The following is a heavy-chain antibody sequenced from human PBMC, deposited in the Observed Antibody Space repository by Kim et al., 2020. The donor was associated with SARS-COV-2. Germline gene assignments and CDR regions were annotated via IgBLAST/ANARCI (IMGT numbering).Heavy chain of an antibody. J-gene: IGHJ4*02. CDR2: ISYDGSNK. D-gene: IGHD3-10*01. V-gene: IGHV3-30-3*01. CDR1: GFTFSSYA. CDR3: ALVGLGRESDF. Sequence: GGSLRLSCAASGFTFSSYAMHWVRQAPGKGLEWVAVISYDGSNKYYADSVKGRFTISRDNSKNTLYLQMNSLRAEDTAVYYCALVGLGRESDFWGQGTLVTVSS.